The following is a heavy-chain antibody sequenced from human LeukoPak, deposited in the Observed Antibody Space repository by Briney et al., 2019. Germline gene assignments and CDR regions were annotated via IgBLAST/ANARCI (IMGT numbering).Heavy chain of an antibody. CDR1: GFTFSSYL. Sequence: GGSLRLSCEASGFTFSSYLMHWVRQAPGKGLVWVSRIYSDGSSATYADSVKGRFTISRDNAKNTLFLQMNSLRAEDTAVYYCAREGGSSFDYWGQGTLVSVSS. D-gene: IGHD3-16*01. J-gene: IGHJ4*02. V-gene: IGHV3-74*01. CDR3: AREGGSSFDY. CDR2: IYSDGSSA.